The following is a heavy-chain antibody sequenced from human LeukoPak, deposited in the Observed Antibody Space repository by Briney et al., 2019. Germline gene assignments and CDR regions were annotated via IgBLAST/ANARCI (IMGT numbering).Heavy chain of an antibody. V-gene: IGHV3-30*03. CDR2: VSYDGTNK. CDR3: ARGTEDYGGSPDATIRRPFAI. D-gene: IGHD4-23*01. Sequence: GGSLRLSCAASGFTFSNYGMHWVRQAPGKGLEWVAVVSYDGTNKYYADSVKGRFTISRDNSKTTLYLQMNSLRAEDTAVYYCARGTEDYGGSPDATIRRPFAIWGQGTMVTVPT. J-gene: IGHJ3*02. CDR1: GFTFSNYG.